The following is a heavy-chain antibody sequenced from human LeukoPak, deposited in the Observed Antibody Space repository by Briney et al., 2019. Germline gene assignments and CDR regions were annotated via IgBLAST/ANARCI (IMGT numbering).Heavy chain of an antibody. CDR3: ARGSGYCTNGVCSLYYFDY. CDR1: GGSFSSYY. J-gene: IGHJ4*02. CDR2: INHSGST. Sequence: SETLSLTCAVYGGSFSSYYWSWIRQPPGKGLEWIGEINHSGSTNCNLSLKSRVTISVDTSKNQFSLKLSSVTAADTAVYYCARGSGYCTNGVCSLYYFDYWGQGTLVTVSS. D-gene: IGHD2-8*01. V-gene: IGHV4-34*01.